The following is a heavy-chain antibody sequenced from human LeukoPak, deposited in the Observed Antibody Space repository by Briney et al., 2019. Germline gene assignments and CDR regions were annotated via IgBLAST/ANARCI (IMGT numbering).Heavy chain of an antibody. CDR1: GFTFSNYN. CDR2: ITSSGTYT. D-gene: IGHD3-22*01. CDR3: ASPKKYYYDSSGYYDY. V-gene: IGHV3-21*04. J-gene: IGHJ4*02. Sequence: GGSLRLSCADSGFTFSNYNMNWVRQAPGKAMEWVSSITSSGTYTFYADSVKGRFTISRDNAKNSLYLQMNSLRAEDTAVYYCASPKKYYYDSSGYYDYWGQGTLVTVSS.